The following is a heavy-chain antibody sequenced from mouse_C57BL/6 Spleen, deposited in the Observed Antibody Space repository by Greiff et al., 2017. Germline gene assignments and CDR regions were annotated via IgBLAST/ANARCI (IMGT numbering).Heavy chain of an antibody. Sequence: VQLQQSGPGLVKPSQSLSLTCSVTGYSITSGYYWNWIRQFPGNKLEWMGYISYDGSNNYNPSLKNRISITRDTSKNQFFLKLNSVTTEDTATYYCARGDYYYGSIAYWGQGTLVTVSA. D-gene: IGHD1-1*01. CDR2: ISYDGSN. CDR3: ARGDYYYGSIAY. V-gene: IGHV3-6*01. CDR1: GYSITSGYY. J-gene: IGHJ3*01.